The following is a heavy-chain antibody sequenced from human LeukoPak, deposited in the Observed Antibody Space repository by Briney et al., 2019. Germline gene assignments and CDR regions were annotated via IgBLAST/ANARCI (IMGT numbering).Heavy chain of an antibody. J-gene: IGHJ3*02. CDR3: VKALTDDAFDI. Sequence: KTGGSLRLSCSASGFTFSTFPMHWVRQAPGKGLEYFSAISRNGDTTCYADSVKGRFTISRDNSKNTLYLQMSSLRPEDTAVYYCVKALTDDAFDIWGQGTMVTVSS. CDR2: ISRNGDTT. V-gene: IGHV3-64D*06. CDR1: GFTFSTFP.